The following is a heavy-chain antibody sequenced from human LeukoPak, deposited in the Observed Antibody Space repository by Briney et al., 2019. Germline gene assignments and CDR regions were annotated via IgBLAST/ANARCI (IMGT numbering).Heavy chain of an antibody. CDR3: ARDRSYGPYNFED. V-gene: IGHV1-18*01. D-gene: IGHD3-16*01. CDR2: ISAYNGAT. CDR1: GYTFTNYG. J-gene: IGHJ4*02. Sequence: GASVKVSCKTSGYTFTNYGISWVRQAPGQGLEWMGWISAYNGATNYARKFQGRVAMTTDTSTSTAYMELGSLRSDDTAVYYCARDRSYGPYNFEDWGQGTLVTVSS.